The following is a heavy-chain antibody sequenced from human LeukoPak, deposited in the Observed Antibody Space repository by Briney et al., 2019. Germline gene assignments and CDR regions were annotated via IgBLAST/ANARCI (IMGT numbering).Heavy chain of an antibody. D-gene: IGHD2-15*01. V-gene: IGHV3-23*01. CDR1: GFTFSSYA. CDR2: ISGSGGST. CDR3: AREGCSGGSCYWYFDL. J-gene: IGHJ2*01. Sequence: PGGSLRLSCAASGFTFSSYAMSWVRQAPGKGLEWVSAISGSGGSTYYADSVKGRFTISRDNSKNTLYLQMNSLRAEDTAVYYCAREGCSGGSCYWYFDLWGRGTLVTVSS.